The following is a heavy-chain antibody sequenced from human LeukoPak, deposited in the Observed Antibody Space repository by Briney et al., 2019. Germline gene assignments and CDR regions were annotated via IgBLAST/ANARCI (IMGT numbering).Heavy chain of an antibody. V-gene: IGHV3-7*03. J-gene: IGHJ4*02. CDR3: AKAPGYCSGGSCSPFDY. D-gene: IGHD2-15*01. Sequence: GGSLRLSCEGSAFIFSGHWMNWVRQTPGKGLEWVASIKEDGSERQYVDSVKGRFSISRDNTKGSLFLQLNSLRAEDTAVYYCAKAPGYCSGGSCSPFDYWGQGTLVTVSS. CDR2: IKEDGSER. CDR1: AFIFSGHW.